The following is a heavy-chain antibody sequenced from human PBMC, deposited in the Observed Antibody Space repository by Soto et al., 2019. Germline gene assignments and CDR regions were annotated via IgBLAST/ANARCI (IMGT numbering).Heavy chain of an antibody. Sequence: EVQLVESGGGLVQPGGSLRLSCAASGFTFSSYSMNWVRQAPGKGLEWVSYISSSSSTIYYADSVKGRFTISRDNAKNSLYLQMNSLRAEDTAVYYCASLPVVVVAATVDYYYYMDVWGKGTTVTVSS. V-gene: IGHV3-48*01. CDR2: ISSSSSTI. CDR1: GFTFSSYS. D-gene: IGHD2-15*01. CDR3: ASLPVVVVAATVDYYYYMDV. J-gene: IGHJ6*03.